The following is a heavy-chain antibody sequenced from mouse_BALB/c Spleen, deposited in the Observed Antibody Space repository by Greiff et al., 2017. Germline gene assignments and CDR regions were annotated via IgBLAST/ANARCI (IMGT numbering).Heavy chain of an antibody. D-gene: IGHD2-4*01. CDR3: ARRGGDYDGYFDY. CDR2: IYWDDDK. V-gene: IGHV8-12*01. Sequence: QVTLKVSGPGILQPSQTLSLTCSFSGFSLSTSGMGVSWIRQPSGKGLEWLAHIYWDDDKRYNPSLKSRLTISKDTSSNQVFLKITSVDTADTATYYCARRGGDYDGYFDYWGQGTTLTVSS. J-gene: IGHJ2*01. CDR1: GFSLSTSGMG.